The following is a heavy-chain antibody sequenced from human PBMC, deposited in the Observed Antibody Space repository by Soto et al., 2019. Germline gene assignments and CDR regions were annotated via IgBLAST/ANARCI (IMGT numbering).Heavy chain of an antibody. CDR3: ARPRGLNWNYQALDY. Sequence: SETLSLTCAVSGGSISSSNWWSWVRQPPGKGLEWIGEIYHSGSTNYNPSLKSRVTISVDKSKNQFSLKLSSVTAADTAVYYCARPRGLNWNYQALDYWGQGTLVTVSS. CDR2: IYHSGST. CDR1: GGSISSSNW. V-gene: IGHV4-4*02. D-gene: IGHD1-7*01. J-gene: IGHJ4*02.